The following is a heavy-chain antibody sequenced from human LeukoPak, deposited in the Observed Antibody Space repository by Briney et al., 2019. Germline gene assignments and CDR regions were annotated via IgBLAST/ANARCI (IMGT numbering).Heavy chain of an antibody. V-gene: IGHV3-7*01. Sequence: GGSLRLSCAASGFTFSDYYMSWIRQAPGKGLEWVANIKQDGSEKYYVDSVKGRFTISRDNAKNSLYLQMNSLRAEDTAVYYCARGGPYSSSSLSRWGQGTLVTVSS. CDR2: IKQDGSEK. J-gene: IGHJ4*02. CDR3: ARGGPYSSSSLSR. CDR1: GFTFSDYY. D-gene: IGHD6-6*01.